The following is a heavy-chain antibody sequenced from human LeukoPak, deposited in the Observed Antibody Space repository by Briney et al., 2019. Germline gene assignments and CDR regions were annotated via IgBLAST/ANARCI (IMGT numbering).Heavy chain of an antibody. CDR1: GFTFSSYG. Sequence: QPEGSLRLSCAASGFTFSSYGMHWVRQAPGKGLEWVAFIRYDGSNRYYADSVKGRFTISRDNSKNTLYLQMNSLRAEDTAVYYCAKPPTMIVVRYYFDYWGQGTLVTVSS. CDR3: AKPPTMIVVRYYFDY. D-gene: IGHD3-22*01. CDR2: IRYDGSNR. V-gene: IGHV3-30*02. J-gene: IGHJ4*02.